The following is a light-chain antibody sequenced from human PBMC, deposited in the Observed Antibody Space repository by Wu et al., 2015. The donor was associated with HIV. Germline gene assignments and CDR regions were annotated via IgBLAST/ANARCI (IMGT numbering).Light chain of an antibody. J-gene: IGKJ1*01. CDR1: QTVSSSY. CDR2: STS. Sequence: EIMLTQSPGTLSLSPGERATLSCRASQTVSSSYLSWYQQRPGQAPRLLIYSTSNRATGIPDRFSGSGSGTDFTLTISRLEPEDCAVYYCQQYGSSPTFGQGTKVEIQ. V-gene: IGKV3-20*01. CDR3: QQYGSSPT.